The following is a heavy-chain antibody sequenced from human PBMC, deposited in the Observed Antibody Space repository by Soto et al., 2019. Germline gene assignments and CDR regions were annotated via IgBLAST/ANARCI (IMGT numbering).Heavy chain of an antibody. J-gene: IGHJ4*02. V-gene: IGHV3-30-3*01. D-gene: IGHD3-3*01. CDR3: ARDHTHTYYDFWSGYSPGY. CDR1: GFTFSSYA. CDR2: ISYDGSNK. Sequence: GGSLRLSCAASGFTFSSYAMHWVRQAPGKGLEWVAVISYDGSNKYYADSVKGRFTISRDNSKNTLYLQMNSLRAEDTAVYYCARDHTHTYYDFWSGYSPGYWGQGTLVTVSS.